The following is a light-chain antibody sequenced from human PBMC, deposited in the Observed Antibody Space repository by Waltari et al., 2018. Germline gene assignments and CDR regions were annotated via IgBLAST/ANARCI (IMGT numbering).Light chain of an antibody. CDR2: GAS. CDR3: QHYVRLPVT. CDR1: QSVGWS. J-gene: IGKJ1*01. V-gene: IGKV3-20*01. Sequence: EIVLTQSPGTLSLSPGDRATLPCRASQSVGWSLAWYQQKPGRAPGLLIYGASSRATGIPDRFSASGSGTDFSLSISGLEPEDFAVYYCQHYVRLPVTFGRGTKVEIK.